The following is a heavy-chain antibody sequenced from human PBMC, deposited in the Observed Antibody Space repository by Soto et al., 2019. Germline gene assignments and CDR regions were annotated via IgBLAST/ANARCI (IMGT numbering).Heavy chain of an antibody. CDR1: GFSLSTSGVG. CDR2: IYWDDDE. J-gene: IGHJ4*02. V-gene: IGHV2-5*02. Sequence: QITLKESGPTLVKPTQTLTLTCTFSGFSLSTSGVGVGWIRQPPGKALEWLAVIYWDDDERYSPSLKSRLTTTNDTSKNQVVLTMTNMDPVDTATYYCAHRRPSAAFGYWGQGTLVSASS. CDR3: AHRRPSAAFGY. D-gene: IGHD2-15*01.